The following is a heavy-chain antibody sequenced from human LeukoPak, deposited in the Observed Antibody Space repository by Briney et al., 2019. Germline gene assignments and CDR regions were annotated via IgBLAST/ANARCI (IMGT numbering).Heavy chain of an antibody. CDR2: IHVGGAT. CDR3: ARDLFGGTYLGVFDY. Sequence: PGGSLRLSCAASGFTVSTNYMSWVRQAPGKGLEWVSIIHVGGATYYADSVKGRFTISRDNSKNTLYLQMNNLRTEDTAVYYCARDLFGGTYLGVFDYWGQGTLVTVSS. V-gene: IGHV3-66*02. D-gene: IGHD1-26*01. J-gene: IGHJ4*02. CDR1: GFTVSTNY.